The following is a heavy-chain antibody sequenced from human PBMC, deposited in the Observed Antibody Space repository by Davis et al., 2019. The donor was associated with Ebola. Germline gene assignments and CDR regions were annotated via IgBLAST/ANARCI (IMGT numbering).Heavy chain of an antibody. Sequence: SETLSLTCTVSGGSVSSGYYYWSWVRQPPGKGLEWIGYIYYSGSTKNNPSLKSRVTISVDTSKNQFSLQLNSVTPEDTAVYYCARDVDTAMVLANWGQGTLVTVSS. V-gene: IGHV4-61*01. J-gene: IGHJ4*02. CDR2: IYYSGST. CDR3: ARDVDTAMVLAN. CDR1: GGSVSSGYYY. D-gene: IGHD5-18*01.